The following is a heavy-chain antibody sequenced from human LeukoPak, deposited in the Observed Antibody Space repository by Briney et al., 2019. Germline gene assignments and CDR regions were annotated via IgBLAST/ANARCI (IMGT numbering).Heavy chain of an antibody. V-gene: IGHV3-13*01. CDR1: GFTFSSYD. D-gene: IGHD3-3*01. Sequence: SGGSLRLSCAASGFTFSSYDLHWVRQATGKGLEWVSAIGTTGDTYYPGSVKGRFTISRENAKNSLYLQINSLRAEDTAVYYCARGSYYDFWSGYYTPIRYFDYWGQGTLVTVSS. J-gene: IGHJ4*02. CDR3: ARGSYYDFWSGYYTPIRYFDY. CDR2: IGTTGDT.